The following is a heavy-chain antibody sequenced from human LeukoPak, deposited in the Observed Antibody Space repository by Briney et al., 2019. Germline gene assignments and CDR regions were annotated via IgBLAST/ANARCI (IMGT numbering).Heavy chain of an antibody. CDR3: ARVPRGIVGATTVAFDI. D-gene: IGHD1-26*01. J-gene: IGHJ3*02. Sequence: SETLSLTCAVSGGSMSSGGYSWSWIRQPPGKGLEWIGYIYHSGSTYYNPSLKSRVTISVDRSKNQFSLKLSSVTAADTAVYYCARVPRGIVGATTVAFDIWGQGTMVTVSS. CDR1: GGSMSSGGYS. V-gene: IGHV4-30-2*01. CDR2: IYHSGST.